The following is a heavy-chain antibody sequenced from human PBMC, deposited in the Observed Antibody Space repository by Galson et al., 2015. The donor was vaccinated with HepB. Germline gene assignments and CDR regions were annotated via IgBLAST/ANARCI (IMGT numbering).Heavy chain of an antibody. CDR2: TRNKANSYTT. Sequence: SLRLSCAASGFTFSDHYMDWVRQAPGKGLEWVGRTRNKANSYTTEYAASVKGRFTISRDDSKNSLYLQMNSLKTEDTAVYYCARTMVRGVIDAFDICGQGTMVTVSS. CDR3: ARTMVRGVIDAFDI. CDR1: GFTFSDHY. J-gene: IGHJ3*02. D-gene: IGHD3-10*01. V-gene: IGHV3-72*01.